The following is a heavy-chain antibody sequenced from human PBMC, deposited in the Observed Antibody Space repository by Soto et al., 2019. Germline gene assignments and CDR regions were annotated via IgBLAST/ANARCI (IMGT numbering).Heavy chain of an antibody. Sequence: PGGSLRLSCAASGFTVSSNYMSWVXXFSGMVMAWVSVIYSGGSTYYADSVKGRFTISRHNSKNTLYIQMNSLRAEDTAVYYCAKDPQQLIVYFDYWGQGTQVTVSS. CDR2: IYSGGST. D-gene: IGHD6-13*01. V-gene: IGHV3-53*04. CDR1: GFTVSSNY. J-gene: IGHJ4*02. CDR3: AKDPQQLIVYFDY.